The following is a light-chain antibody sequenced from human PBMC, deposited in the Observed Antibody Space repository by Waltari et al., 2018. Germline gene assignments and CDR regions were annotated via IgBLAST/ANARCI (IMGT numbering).Light chain of an antibody. CDR2: WGS. CDR3: MQGLQSPT. CDR1: QSLLHRDGNTY. Sequence: DIVMTQSPLSLPVTPGAAASTSCRSNQSLLHRDGNTYLDWYLQRPGQSPQLLIYWGSSRASGVPDRFSGSGSGTDFTLKISRVEADDVGIYYCMQGLQSPTFGGGTKVEIK. V-gene: IGKV2-28*01. J-gene: IGKJ4*01.